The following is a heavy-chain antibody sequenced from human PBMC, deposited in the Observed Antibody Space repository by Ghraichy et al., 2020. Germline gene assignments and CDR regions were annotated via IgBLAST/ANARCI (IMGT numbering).Heavy chain of an antibody. V-gene: IGHV4-59*01. CDR3: ARGGGVVKIDS. Sequence: SETLSLTCTVSGGSLSSYYWSWIRQPPGKGLEWIGYIYYSGNTNYNPSLKSRVTMSVDTSKNQFSLKLSSVTAADTAVYYCARGGGVVKIDSWGQGTLVTVSS. CDR1: GGSLSSYY. D-gene: IGHD3-3*01. CDR2: IYYSGNT. J-gene: IGHJ4*02.